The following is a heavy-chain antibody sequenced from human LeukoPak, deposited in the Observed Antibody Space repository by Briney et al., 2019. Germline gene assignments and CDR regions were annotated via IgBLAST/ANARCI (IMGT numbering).Heavy chain of an antibody. CDR1: GGSISSSNW. J-gene: IGHJ4*02. CDR2: IYHSGST. CDR3: ARGLSSSWSHFDY. V-gene: IGHV4-4*02. D-gene: IGHD6-13*01. Sequence: SETLSLTCAVSGGSISSSNWWSWVRQPPGKGLEWIGEIYHSGSTNYNTSLKSRVTISVDKSKNQFSLRLSSVTAADTAVYYCARGLSSSWSHFDYWGQGTLVSVSS.